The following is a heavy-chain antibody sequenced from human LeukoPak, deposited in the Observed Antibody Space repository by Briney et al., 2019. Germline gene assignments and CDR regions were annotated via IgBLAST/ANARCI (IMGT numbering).Heavy chain of an antibody. Sequence: PGGSLRLSCAASGVTLSSYTMNWVRQAPGKGLEWVAYIRYDGGAKYYADSVKGRFTISRDNSMNTLYLQMNSLRTEDTAIYYCAKAIPVVVPAAHDYWGQGTLVTVSS. CDR2: IRYDGGAK. J-gene: IGHJ4*02. V-gene: IGHV3-30*02. CDR3: AKAIPVVVPAAHDY. CDR1: GVTLSSYT. D-gene: IGHD2-2*01.